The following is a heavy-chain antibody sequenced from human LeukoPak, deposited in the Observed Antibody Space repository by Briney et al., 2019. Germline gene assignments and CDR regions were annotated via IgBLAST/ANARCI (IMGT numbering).Heavy chain of an antibody. CDR2: ISSGGNT. CDR3: ARDRVQGYAAMVLGPFDY. Sequence: ASVKVSCKATGYIFSNYGISWVRQAPGHGLEWMGWISSGGNTNYAPKFQDRATMTTDTSTSTAYMELRSLRFDDTAVYYCARDRVQGYAAMVLGPFDYWGQGTLVTVSS. J-gene: IGHJ4*02. V-gene: IGHV1-18*01. CDR1: GYIFSNYG. D-gene: IGHD5-18*01.